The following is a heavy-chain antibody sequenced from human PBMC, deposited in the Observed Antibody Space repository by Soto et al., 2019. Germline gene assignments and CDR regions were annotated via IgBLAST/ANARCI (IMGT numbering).Heavy chain of an antibody. CDR2: IKSKTDGGTT. CDR3: TTHIVVFPSAAALFDY. D-gene: IGHD2-2*01. J-gene: IGHJ4*02. CDR1: GFTFSNAW. V-gene: IGHV3-15*01. Sequence: EVQLVESGGGLVKPGGSLRLSCAASGFTFSNAWMSWVRQAPGKGLEWVGRIKSKTDGGTTDYAAPVKGRFTISRDDSKNTLYLQMNSLKTEETGVYYCTTHIVVFPSAAALFDYWGQGTLVTVSS.